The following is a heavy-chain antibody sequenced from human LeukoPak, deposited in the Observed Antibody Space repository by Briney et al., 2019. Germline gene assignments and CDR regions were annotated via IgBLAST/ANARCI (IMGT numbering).Heavy chain of an antibody. D-gene: IGHD6-19*01. J-gene: IGHJ6*03. CDR3: AREKVAVAGYYYYYMDV. V-gene: IGHV4-39*07. CDR1: GYSISSSSYY. CDR2: IYYSGST. Sequence: SETLSLTCTVSGYSISSSSYYWGWIRQPPGKGLEWIGSIYYSGSTYYNPSLKSRVTISVDTSKNQFSLKLSSVTAADTAVYYCAREKVAVAGYYYYYMDVWGKGTTVTVSS.